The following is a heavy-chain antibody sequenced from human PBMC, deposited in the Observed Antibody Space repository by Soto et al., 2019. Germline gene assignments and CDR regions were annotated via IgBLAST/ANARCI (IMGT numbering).Heavy chain of an antibody. CDR3: AREGNYSSSWLPLFDY. D-gene: IGHD6-13*01. Sequence: SETLSLTCTVSGGSISSYYWSWIRQPPGKGLEWIGYIYYSGSTNYNPSLKSRVTISVDTSKNQFSLKLSSVTAADTAVYYCAREGNYSSSWLPLFDYWGQGTQVTVSS. CDR2: IYYSGST. V-gene: IGHV4-59*01. J-gene: IGHJ4*02. CDR1: GGSISSYY.